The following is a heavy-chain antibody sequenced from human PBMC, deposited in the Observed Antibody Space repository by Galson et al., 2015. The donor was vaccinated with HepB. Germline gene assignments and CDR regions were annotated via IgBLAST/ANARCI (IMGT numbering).Heavy chain of an antibody. D-gene: IGHD1-26*01. J-gene: IGHJ6*02. CDR3: AKEWMRSGSYIQSFYHYGMPV. V-gene: IGHV3-30*18. CDR1: GFTFSSYG. CDR2: ISYDGGNK. Sequence: SLRLSCAASGFTFSSYGMHWVRQAPGKGLEWVAVISYDGGNKYYVDSVKGRFTISRDNAQNTLHLQMNILSGEDTGVYYCAKEWMRSGSYIQSFYHYGMPVWGQGTTVTVSS.